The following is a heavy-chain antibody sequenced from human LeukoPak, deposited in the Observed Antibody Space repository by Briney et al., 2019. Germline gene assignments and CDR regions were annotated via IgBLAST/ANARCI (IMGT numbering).Heavy chain of an antibody. Sequence: SETLSLTCAVYGGSFSGYYWSWIRRPPGKGLEWIGEINHSGSTNYNPSLKSRVTISVDTSKNQFSLKLSSVTAADTAVYYCARGNGGGRYSYGLPVDYWGQGTLVTVSS. D-gene: IGHD5-18*01. CDR3: ARGNGGGRYSYGLPVDY. V-gene: IGHV4-34*01. CDR1: GGSFSGYY. CDR2: INHSGST. J-gene: IGHJ4*02.